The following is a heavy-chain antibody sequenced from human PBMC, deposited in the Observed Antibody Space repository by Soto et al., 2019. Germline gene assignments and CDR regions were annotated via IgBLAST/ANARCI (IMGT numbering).Heavy chain of an antibody. J-gene: IGHJ4*02. CDR3: ARSGIAVADLDY. V-gene: IGHV4-39*01. Sequence: SETLSLTCTVSGGSISSSSYYWGWIRQPPAKGLEWIGSIYYSGSTYYNPSLKSRVTISVDTSKNQFSLKLSSVTAADTAVYYCARSGIAVADLDYWGQGTLVTVSS. CDR1: GGSISSSSYY. CDR2: IYYSGST. D-gene: IGHD6-19*01.